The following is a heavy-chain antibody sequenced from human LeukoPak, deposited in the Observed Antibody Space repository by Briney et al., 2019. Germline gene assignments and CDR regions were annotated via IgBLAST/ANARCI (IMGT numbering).Heavy chain of an antibody. D-gene: IGHD3-10*01. J-gene: IGHJ5*02. CDR3: AKDLLKEGSYGSGIDWFDP. V-gene: IGHV3-30*02. Sequence: GGSLRLSCSTSGFMFSSYGMHWVRQAPGKGLEWVSFIRYDGSHKHYADSVKGRFTISRENSKKTLYLQMNSLRPEDTAMYYCAKDLLKEGSYGSGIDWFDPWGQGAQVTVSS. CDR1: GFMFSSYG. CDR2: IRYDGSHK.